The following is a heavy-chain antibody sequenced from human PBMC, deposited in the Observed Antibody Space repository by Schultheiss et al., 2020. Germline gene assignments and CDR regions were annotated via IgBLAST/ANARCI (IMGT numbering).Heavy chain of an antibody. J-gene: IGHJ6*02. V-gene: IGHV3-53*01. D-gene: IGHD5-18*01. CDR1: GFTVSSNY. CDR3: ATRSGGYSYGYSYYYYGMDV. CDR2: IYSGGST. Sequence: GESLKISCAASGFTVSSNYMSWVRQAPGKGLEWVSVIYSGGSTYYADSVKGRFTISRDNSKNTLYLQMNSLRAEDTAVYYCATRSGGYSYGYSYYYYGMDVWGQGTTVTVSS.